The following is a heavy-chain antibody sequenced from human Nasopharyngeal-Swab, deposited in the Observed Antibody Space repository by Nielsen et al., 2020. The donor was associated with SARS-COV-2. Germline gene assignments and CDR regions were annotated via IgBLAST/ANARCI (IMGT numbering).Heavy chain of an antibody. Sequence: ASVKVSCKASGYTFTLYAMNWVRQSPGQGLEWMGWINTNTGNPTYAQGFTGRFVFSLDTSVSTAYLQISSLKAEDTAVYYCARDGTAIVVPAASSAYNWFDPWGQGTLVTVSS. CDR3: ARDGTAIVVPAASSAYNWFDP. CDR1: GYTFTLYA. J-gene: IGHJ5*02. CDR2: INTNTGNP. D-gene: IGHD2-2*01. V-gene: IGHV7-4-1*02.